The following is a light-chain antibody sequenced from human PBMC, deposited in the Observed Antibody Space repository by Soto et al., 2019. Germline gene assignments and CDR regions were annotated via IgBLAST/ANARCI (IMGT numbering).Light chain of an antibody. CDR2: GAS. CDR1: QSLSSTY. CDR3: QQYGSSPPT. Sequence: EIVLTQSPGTLSLSPGERATLSCWSSQSLSSTYLAWYQKKPGRAPRLLIYGASSRATGIPDRFSGSVSGTDFTLTISRLEPEDFAVYDGQQYGSSPPTFGQGTKVDIK. V-gene: IGKV3-20*01. J-gene: IGKJ1*01.